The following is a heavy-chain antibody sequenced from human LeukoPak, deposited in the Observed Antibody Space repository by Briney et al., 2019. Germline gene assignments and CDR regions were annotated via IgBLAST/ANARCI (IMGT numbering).Heavy chain of an antibody. Sequence: GGSLRLSCAASGFTVSSNYMSWVRQAPGKGLEWVSVIYGGGNTYYADSVKGRFTISRDNSKNTVYLQMNSLRAEDTAVYYCAKEKYTGNHNDAFDIWGQGTKVTVSS. D-gene: IGHD1-1*01. CDR1: GFTVSSNY. CDR2: IYGGGNT. V-gene: IGHV3-53*01. J-gene: IGHJ3*02. CDR3: AKEKYTGNHNDAFDI.